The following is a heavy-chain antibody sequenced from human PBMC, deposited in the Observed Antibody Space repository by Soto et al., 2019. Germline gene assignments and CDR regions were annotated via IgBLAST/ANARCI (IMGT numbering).Heavy chain of an antibody. CDR2: IIPIFGTA. CDR1: GGTFSSYA. CDR3: ARGGGYYYYGTDV. Sequence: VASVKVSCKASGGTFSSYAISWVRQSPGQGLEWMGGIIPIFGTANYAQKFQGRVTITADESTSTAYMELSSLRSEDTAVYYCARGGGYYYYGTDVWGQGTTVTVSS. J-gene: IGHJ6*02. V-gene: IGHV1-69*13. D-gene: IGHD3-16*01.